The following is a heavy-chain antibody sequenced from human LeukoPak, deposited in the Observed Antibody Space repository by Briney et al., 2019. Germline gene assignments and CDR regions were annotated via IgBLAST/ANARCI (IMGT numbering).Heavy chain of an antibody. J-gene: IGHJ6*04. V-gene: IGHV4-34*01. CDR3: ARLPSLTMVRGVRGPGMDV. CDR2: INHSGST. Sequence: GSLRLSCAASGFTFSSYWMHWVRQAPGKGLEWIGEINHSGSTNYNPSLKSRVTISVDTSKNQFSLKLSSVTAADTAVYYCARLPSLTMVRGVRGPGMDVWGKGTTVTISS. CDR1: GFTFSSYW. D-gene: IGHD3-10*01.